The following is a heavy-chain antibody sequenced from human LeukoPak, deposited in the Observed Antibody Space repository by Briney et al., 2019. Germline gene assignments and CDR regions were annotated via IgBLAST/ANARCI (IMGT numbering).Heavy chain of an antibody. D-gene: IGHD6-19*01. Sequence: PSETLSLICAVSGVPFSNYYWSWVRQSPRQGLEWIGEINHSGYTNYNPSLKSRVTMSIDTSKNQFSLILTSVTAADAGVYYCTGAVAGHPDWGQGTLVTVSS. V-gene: IGHV4-34*01. CDR1: GVPFSNYY. CDR3: TGAVAGHPD. CDR2: INHSGYT. J-gene: IGHJ4*02.